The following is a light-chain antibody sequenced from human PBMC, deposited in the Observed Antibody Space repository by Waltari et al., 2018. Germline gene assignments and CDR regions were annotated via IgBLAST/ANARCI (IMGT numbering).Light chain of an antibody. Sequence: DIQVTQSPSTLSASVGDRVTITCRASQSIVVWLAWYQQKPGKAPRLLIYKASYLESGVPSRFSGSASGTAFTLTISSLQADDFATYYCQQLNSYPLTFGGGTKVEIK. CDR2: KAS. CDR1: QSIVVW. J-gene: IGKJ4*01. CDR3: QQLNSYPLT. V-gene: IGKV1-5*03.